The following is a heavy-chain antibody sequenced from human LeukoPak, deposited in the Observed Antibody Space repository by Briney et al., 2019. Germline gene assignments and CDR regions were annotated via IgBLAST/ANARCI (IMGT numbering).Heavy chain of an antibody. CDR3: TRVSIAARPGRGFDY. J-gene: IGHJ4*02. CDR2: IRSKAYGGTT. V-gene: IGHV3-49*01. CDR1: GFTFGDYA. Sequence: PGRSLRLSCTASGFTFGDYAMSWFRQAPGKGLEWVGFIRSKAYGGTTEYAASVKGRFTISRDGSKSIAYLQMNSLKTEDTAVYYCTRVSIAARPGRGFDYWGQGTLVTVSS. D-gene: IGHD6-6*01.